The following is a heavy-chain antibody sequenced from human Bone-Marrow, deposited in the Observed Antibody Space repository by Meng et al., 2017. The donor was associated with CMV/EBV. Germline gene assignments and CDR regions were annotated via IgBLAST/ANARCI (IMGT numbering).Heavy chain of an antibody. D-gene: IGHD6-13*01. CDR1: GGSSSGYY. J-gene: IGHJ6*02. CDR2: INHSGST. CDR3: PRGRRRLGAAGTYYYDGMDV. Sequence: SETLSLTCAVYGGSSSGYYWSWIRQLPGKGLEWIGEINHSGSTNYNPSLKSQVTISVDTSKNQFSLKLSSVTAADTAVYYCPRGRRRLGAAGTYYYDGMDVWGQGTTVTVSS. V-gene: IGHV4-34*01.